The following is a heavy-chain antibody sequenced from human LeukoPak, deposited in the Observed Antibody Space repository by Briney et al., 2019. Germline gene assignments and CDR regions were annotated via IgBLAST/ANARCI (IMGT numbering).Heavy chain of an antibody. CDR2: INHSGST. CDR3: ASSGYCGGY. V-gene: IGHV4-34*01. Sequence: PSETLSLTCAVYGGSFSGYYWSWIRQPPGKGLEWIGEINHSGSTNYNPSLNSRVTISVDTSKNQFSLKLSSVTAADTAVYYCASSGYCGGYWGQGTLVTVSS. CDR1: GGSFSGYY. D-gene: IGHD5-12*01. J-gene: IGHJ4*02.